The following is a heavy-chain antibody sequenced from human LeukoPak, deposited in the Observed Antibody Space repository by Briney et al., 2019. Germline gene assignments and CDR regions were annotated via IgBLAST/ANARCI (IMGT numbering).Heavy chain of an antibody. CDR3: ATVLMVYAIPHDALDI. D-gene: IGHD2-8*01. J-gene: IGHJ3*02. CDR1: GYTLTELS. V-gene: IGHV1-24*01. Sequence: ASVKVSCKVSGYTLTELSMHWVRQAPGKGLEWMGGFDPEDGETIYAQKFQGRVTMTEDTSTDTAYMELSSLRSEDAAVYYCATVLMVYAIPHDALDIWGQGTMVTVSS. CDR2: FDPEDGET.